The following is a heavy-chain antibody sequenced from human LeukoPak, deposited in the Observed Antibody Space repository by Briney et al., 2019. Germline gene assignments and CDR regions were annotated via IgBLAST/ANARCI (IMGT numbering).Heavy chain of an antibody. J-gene: IGHJ4*02. CDR2: IYYSGST. D-gene: IGHD2-21*02. CDR3: GRGGVTWTFDY. CDR1: GGSINAYY. V-gene: IGHV4-59*01. Sequence: SETLSLTCTVSGGSINAYYWTWIRQAPGKGLEWIGYIYYSGSTNYNPSLKSRVTISEDTSKNQFSLKLSSVTAADTAGYCCGRGGVTWTFDYWGQGTLVTVSS.